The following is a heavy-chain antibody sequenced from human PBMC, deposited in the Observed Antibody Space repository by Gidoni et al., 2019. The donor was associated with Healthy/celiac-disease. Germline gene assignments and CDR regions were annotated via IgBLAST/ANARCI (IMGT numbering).Heavy chain of an antibody. Sequence: RFTISRDNAKNSLYLQMNSLRAEDTAVYYCARETYGDYEYYFDYWGQGTLVTVSS. J-gene: IGHJ4*02. V-gene: IGHV3-11*06. D-gene: IGHD4-17*01. CDR3: ARETYGDYEYYFDY.